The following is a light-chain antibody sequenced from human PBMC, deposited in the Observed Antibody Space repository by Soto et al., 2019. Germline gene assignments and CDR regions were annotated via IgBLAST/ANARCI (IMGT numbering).Light chain of an antibody. CDR2: DVS. CDR1: SSDVGAYNY. Sequence: QSALTQPPSASGSPGQSVTISCTETSSDVGAYNYVSWYQQHPGKAPKLMIYDVSKRPSGVPYRFSGSKSGNAASLTVSGLQGEDEADYYCSSYAGSSWVFGGGTKVTVL. V-gene: IGLV2-8*01. J-gene: IGLJ3*02. CDR3: SSYAGSSWV.